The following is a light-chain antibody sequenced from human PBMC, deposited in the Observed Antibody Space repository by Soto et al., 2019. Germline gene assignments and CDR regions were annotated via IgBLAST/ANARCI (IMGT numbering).Light chain of an antibody. CDR1: SSDVGGYNY. J-gene: IGLJ3*02. CDR2: DVS. Sequence: QSALTQPASVSGSPGQSITISCTGTSSDVGGYNYVSWYQQYPGKAPKLVIYDVSNRPSGVSDRFSGSKSGNTASLTISGLQAEDEADYYCSSYTTSSSWVFGGGTQLTVL. CDR3: SSYTTSSSWV. V-gene: IGLV2-14*01.